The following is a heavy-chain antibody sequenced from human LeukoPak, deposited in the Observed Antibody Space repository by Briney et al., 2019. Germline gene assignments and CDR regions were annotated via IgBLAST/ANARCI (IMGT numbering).Heavy chain of an antibody. CDR2: IYNGGST. Sequence: GGSLRLSCAGSGFTVSSYYMSWVRQAPGKGLEWISVIYNGGSTHYADSVKGRFASSRDNSKNTLYLQMDSLRAEGTAIYYCARVYGSSYYFDYWGQGTLVTVSS. J-gene: IGHJ4*02. CDR1: GFTVSSYY. D-gene: IGHD2-15*01. CDR3: ARVYGSSYYFDY. V-gene: IGHV3-66*01.